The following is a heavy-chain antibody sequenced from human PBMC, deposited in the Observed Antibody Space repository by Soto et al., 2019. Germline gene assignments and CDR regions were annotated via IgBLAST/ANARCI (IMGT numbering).Heavy chain of an antibody. CDR3: AKDSGRGGLHLGELSG. CDR2: ISYDGSNK. CDR1: GFTFSSYG. J-gene: IGHJ4*02. V-gene: IGHV3-30*18. Sequence: QVQLVESGGGVVQPGRSLRLSCAASGFTFSSYGMHWVRQAPGKGLEWVAVISYDGSNKYYADSVKGRFTISRDNSKNTLYLQMNSLRAEDTAVYYCAKDSGRGGLHLGELSGWGQGTLVTVSS. D-gene: IGHD3-16*02.